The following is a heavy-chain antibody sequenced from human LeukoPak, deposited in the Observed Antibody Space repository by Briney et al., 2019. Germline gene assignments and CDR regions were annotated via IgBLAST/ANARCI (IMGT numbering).Heavy chain of an antibody. Sequence: SGPTLVNPTQTLTLTCTFSGFSLSTSGVGVGWIRQPPGKGLEWIGEINHSGSTNYNPSLKSRVTISVDTSKNQFSLKLSSVTAADTAVYYCARFGSGWYYFDYWGQGTLVTVSS. CDR1: GFSLSTSGVG. CDR3: ARFGSGWYYFDY. D-gene: IGHD6-19*01. V-gene: IGHV4-39*07. J-gene: IGHJ4*02. CDR2: INHSGST.